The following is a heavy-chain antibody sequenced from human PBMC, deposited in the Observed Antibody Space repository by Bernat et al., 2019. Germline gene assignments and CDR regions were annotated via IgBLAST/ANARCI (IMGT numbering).Heavy chain of an antibody. J-gene: IGHJ4*02. V-gene: IGHV1-8*01. CDR2: MNPNSGNT. CDR1: GYTFTSYD. D-gene: IGHD5-18*01. Sequence: QVQLVQSGAEVKKPGASVKASCKASGYTFTSYDINWVRQATGQGLERMGWMNPNSGNTGYAQKFQGRVTMTRNISISTAYMELSSLRSEDTAVYYCARGGASILLWLRARAFGYWVQGTLFTVSS. CDR3: ARGGASILLWLRARAFGY.